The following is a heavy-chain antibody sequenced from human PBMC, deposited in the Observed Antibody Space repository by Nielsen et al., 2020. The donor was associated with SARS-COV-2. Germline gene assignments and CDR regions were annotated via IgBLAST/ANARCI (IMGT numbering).Heavy chain of an antibody. CDR3: AKDLIRYDSSGLYDY. J-gene: IGHJ4*02. Sequence: GGSLRLSCAASGFTFSAYGMHWVRQTPANGLEWVAVISYDAVNVDYADSVKGRFTISRDNSKNTLYLQMNSLRAEDTAVYYCAKDLIRYDSSGLYDYWGQGTLVTVSS. CDR1: GFTFSAYG. D-gene: IGHD3-22*01. CDR2: ISYDAVNV. V-gene: IGHV3-30*18.